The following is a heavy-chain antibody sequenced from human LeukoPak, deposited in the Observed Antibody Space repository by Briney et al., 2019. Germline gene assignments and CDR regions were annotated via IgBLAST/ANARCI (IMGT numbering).Heavy chain of an antibody. CDR1: GFTFCSYG. J-gene: IGHJ6*03. CDR3: ARTPGERYCSGGSCYFHYYYMDV. CDR2: IKEDGSEK. Sequence: PGGSLRLSSAASGFTFCSYGMHWVRQAPGKGLEWVASIKEDGSEKNYVDAVKGRFTISRDNAKNSLYLQMNSLRDEDTAVYYCARTPGERYCSGGSCYFHYYYMDVWGKGTTVTVS. V-gene: IGHV3-7*01. D-gene: IGHD2-15*01.